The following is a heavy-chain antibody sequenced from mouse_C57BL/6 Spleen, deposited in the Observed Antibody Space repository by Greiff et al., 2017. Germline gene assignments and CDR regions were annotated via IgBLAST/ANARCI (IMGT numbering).Heavy chain of an antibody. CDR1: GYAFSSSW. CDR2: IYPGDGDT. V-gene: IGHV1-82*01. Sequence: QVQLQQSGPELVKPGASVKISCKASGYAFSSSWMNWVKQRPGKGLEWIGRIYPGDGDTNYNGKFKGKATLTADKSSSTAYMQLSSLTSEDSAVYFCASRGYYDYGKFAYWGQGTLVTVSA. D-gene: IGHD2-4*01. CDR3: ASRGYYDYGKFAY. J-gene: IGHJ3*01.